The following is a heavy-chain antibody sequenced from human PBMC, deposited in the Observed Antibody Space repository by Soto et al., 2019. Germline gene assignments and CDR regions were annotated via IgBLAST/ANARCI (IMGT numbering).Heavy chain of an antibody. Sequence: PSETLSLTCTVSGGSISSGPYSWGWIRQPPGEGLEWIATFHYGESTHYNPSLESRVTVSVDTSQNHFSLKVSSVTVADTAVYYCARLGGFCSSTNCYGYYAMDVWGQGTTVTVCS. CDR2: FHYGEST. CDR1: GGSISSGPYS. J-gene: IGHJ6*02. CDR3: ARLGGFCSSTNCYGYYAMDV. D-gene: IGHD2-2*01. V-gene: IGHV4-39*02.